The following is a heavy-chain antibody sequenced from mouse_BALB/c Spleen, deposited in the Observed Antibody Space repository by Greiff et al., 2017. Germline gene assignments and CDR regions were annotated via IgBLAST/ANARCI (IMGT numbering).Heavy chain of an antibody. V-gene: IGHV3-2*02. J-gene: IGHJ2*01. CDR3: ARYYDGYYY. CDR1: GYSITSDYA. CDR2: ISYSGST. D-gene: IGHD2-3*01. Sequence: VQLKESGPGLVKPSQSLSLTCTVTGYSITSDYAWNWIRQFPGNKLEWMGYISYSGSTSYNPSLKSRISITRDTSKNQFFLQLNSVTTEDTATYYCARYYDGYYYWGQGTTLTVSS.